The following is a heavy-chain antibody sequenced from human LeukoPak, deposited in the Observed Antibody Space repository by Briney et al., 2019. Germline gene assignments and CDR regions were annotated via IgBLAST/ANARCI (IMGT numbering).Heavy chain of an antibody. V-gene: IGHV4-61*02. D-gene: IGHD3-10*01. Sequence: SETLSLTCTVSGDSISSGDYYWSWIRQPAGKGLEWIGRISSSGSTNYNPSLKSRVTISVDTSKNQFSLKLSSVTAADTAVYYCARRKQWFGELETYNWFDPWGQGTLVTASS. J-gene: IGHJ5*02. CDR1: GDSISSGDYY. CDR3: ARRKQWFGELETYNWFDP. CDR2: ISSSGST.